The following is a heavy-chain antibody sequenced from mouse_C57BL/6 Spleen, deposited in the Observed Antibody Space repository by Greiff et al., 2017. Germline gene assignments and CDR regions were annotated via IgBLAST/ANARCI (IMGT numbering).Heavy chain of an antibody. CDR2: ISDGGSYT. CDR1: GFTFSSYA. V-gene: IGHV5-4*01. CDR3: ARDRGGYGNSHFDY. J-gene: IGHJ2*01. D-gene: IGHD2-10*02. Sequence: EVQGVESGGGLVKPGGSLKLSCAASGFTFSSYAMSWVRQTPEKRLEWVATISDGGSYTYYPDNVKGRFTISRDNAKNNLYLQMSHLKSEDTAMYYCARDRGGYGNSHFDYWGQGTTLTVSS.